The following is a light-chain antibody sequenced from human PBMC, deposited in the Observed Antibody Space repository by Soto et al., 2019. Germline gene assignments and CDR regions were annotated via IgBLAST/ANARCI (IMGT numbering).Light chain of an antibody. J-gene: IGLJ1*01. Sequence: SYELTQPPSVSVAPGQTARITCGGNNIGSKRVHWYQQKPGQAPVLVVYDDSDRPSGIPERFSGSNSGNTATLTISRVEAGDEADYYCQVWDSSSDRLYVFGTGTKLTVL. CDR2: DDS. CDR1: NIGSKR. CDR3: QVWDSSSDRLYV. V-gene: IGLV3-21*02.